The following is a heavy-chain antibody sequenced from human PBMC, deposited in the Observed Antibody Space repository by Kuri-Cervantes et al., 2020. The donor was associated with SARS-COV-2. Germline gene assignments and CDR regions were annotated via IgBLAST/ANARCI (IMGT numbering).Heavy chain of an antibody. J-gene: IGHJ3*02. D-gene: IGHD1-14*01. Sequence: GESLKISCAASGFTISDYYMTWIRQAPGKGLEWVSAISGSGGSTYYADSVKGRFTISRDNSKNTLYLQMNSPRAEDTAVYYCAKGRIHHSDAFDIWGQGTMVTVSS. CDR3: AKGRIHHSDAFDI. CDR2: ISGSGGST. V-gene: IGHV3-23*01. CDR1: GFTISDYY.